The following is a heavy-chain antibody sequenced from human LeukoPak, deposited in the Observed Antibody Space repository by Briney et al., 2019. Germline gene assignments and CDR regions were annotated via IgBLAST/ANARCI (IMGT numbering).Heavy chain of an antibody. J-gene: IGHJ4*02. Sequence: PGGSLRLSCVASGFTISSNYMSWIRQAPGKGLQWVSVIYRGGSTYYADSVKGRFTISRDNSKNTLYLQINSLRVEDTAVYYCARDGYSSGATSYFDYWGQGPLVTVSA. V-gene: IGHV3-66*01. D-gene: IGHD6-19*01. CDR3: ARDGYSSGATSYFDY. CDR1: GFTISSNY. CDR2: IYRGGST.